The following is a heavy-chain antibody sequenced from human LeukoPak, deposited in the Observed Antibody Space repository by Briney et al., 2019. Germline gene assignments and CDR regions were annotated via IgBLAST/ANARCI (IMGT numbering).Heavy chain of an antibody. D-gene: IGHD3-3*01. Sequence: GASVKVSCEASGYTFTSYDINWVRQATGQGLEWMGWMNPNSGNTGYAQKFQGRVTVTRNTSISTAYMELSSLRSEDTAVYYCARDYRITTIFGVVIKKGWFDPWGQGTLVTVSS. J-gene: IGHJ5*02. V-gene: IGHV1-8*01. CDR3: ARDYRITTIFGVVIKKGWFDP. CDR2: MNPNSGNT. CDR1: GYTFTSYD.